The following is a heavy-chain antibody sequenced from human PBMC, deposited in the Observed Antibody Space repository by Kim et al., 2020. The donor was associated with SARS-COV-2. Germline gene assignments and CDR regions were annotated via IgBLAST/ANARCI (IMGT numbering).Heavy chain of an antibody. D-gene: IGHD6-19*01. J-gene: IGHJ4*02. Sequence: GGSLRLSCAASGFTFSSYAMSWVRQAPGEGLEWVSSISAGGGTTYYADSVKGRFTISRDNSRNTLHLQMNNLRAEDTAVYYCAKRAGAVAIMTRPFDYWGQGTLVTVSS. CDR3: AKRAGAVAIMTRPFDY. CDR2: ISAGGGTT. CDR1: GFTFSSYA. V-gene: IGHV3-23*01.